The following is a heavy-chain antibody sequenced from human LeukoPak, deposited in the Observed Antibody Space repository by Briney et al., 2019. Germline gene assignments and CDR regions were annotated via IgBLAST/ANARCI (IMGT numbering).Heavy chain of an antibody. J-gene: IGHJ5*02. V-gene: IGHV4-4*07. D-gene: IGHD3-10*01. CDR2: IHTSGST. CDR3: ARDDAMWASGDWFAP. Sequence: SETLSLTCTVSGGSISSYYWNWIRRPAGKGLEWIGRIHTSGSTNYNPSLKSRVTMSVDTSKNKFSLKLSSLTAADPAVYYCARDDAMWASGDWFAPWGQGTLVTVSS. CDR1: GGSISSYY.